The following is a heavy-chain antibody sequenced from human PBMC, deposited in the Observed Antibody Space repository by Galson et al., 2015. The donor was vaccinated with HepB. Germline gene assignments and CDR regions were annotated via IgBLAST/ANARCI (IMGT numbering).Heavy chain of an antibody. D-gene: IGHD3-10*01. CDR3: ARDPPRRINTGRGVF. Sequence: SVKVSCKASGYTFTGYYMHWVRQAPGQGLEWMGRINPNSGGPNYAQKFQGRVTMTRDTSISTAYMELSRLRSDDTAVYYCARDPPRRINTGRGVFWGQGTLVPVSS. CDR2: INPNSGGP. CDR1: GYTFTGYY. J-gene: IGHJ4*02. V-gene: IGHV1-2*06.